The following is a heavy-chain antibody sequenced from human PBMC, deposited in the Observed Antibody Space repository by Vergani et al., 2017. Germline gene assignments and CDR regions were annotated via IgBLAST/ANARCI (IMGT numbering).Heavy chain of an antibody. CDR3: ARDPHWGFDY. J-gene: IGHJ4*02. Sequence: QVQLQESGPGLVKPSETLSLTCTVSGGSVSSGSYYWSWIRQPAGKGLEWIGYIYYSGSTNYNPSLKSRVTISVDTSKNQFSLKLSSVTAADTAVYYCARDPHWGFDYWGQGTLVTVSS. CDR1: GGSVSSGSYY. D-gene: IGHD3-16*01. V-gene: IGHV4-61*10. CDR2: IYYSGST.